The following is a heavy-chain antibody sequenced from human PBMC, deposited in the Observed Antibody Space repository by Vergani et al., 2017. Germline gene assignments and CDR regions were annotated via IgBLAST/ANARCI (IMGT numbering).Heavy chain of an antibody. V-gene: IGHV1-69*04. CDR3: ARDYSNYLFDY. D-gene: IGHD4-11*01. Sequence: QVQLVQSGAEVKKPGSSVKVSCKASGGTFSSYAISWVRQAPGQGLEWMGRIIPILGIANYAQKFQGRVTITADKSTSTAYMELSRLRSDDTAVYYCARDYSNYLFDYWGQGTLVTVSS. CDR1: GGTFSSYA. CDR2: IIPILGIA. J-gene: IGHJ4*02.